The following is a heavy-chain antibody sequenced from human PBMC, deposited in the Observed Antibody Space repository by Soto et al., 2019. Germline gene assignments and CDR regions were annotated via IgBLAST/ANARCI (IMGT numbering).Heavy chain of an antibody. J-gene: IGHJ4*02. Sequence: QVQLQQWGAGLLKPSETLSLTCAVYVGSFSGYYWCWIRQPPGKGLEWIGEINHSGSTNYNPSLKSRVTVSVDTSKNQFSLKLSSVTAADTAVYYCARGRTFRYWGLGTLVTVSS. V-gene: IGHV4-34*01. CDR2: INHSGST. CDR1: VGSFSGYY. CDR3: ARGRTFRY.